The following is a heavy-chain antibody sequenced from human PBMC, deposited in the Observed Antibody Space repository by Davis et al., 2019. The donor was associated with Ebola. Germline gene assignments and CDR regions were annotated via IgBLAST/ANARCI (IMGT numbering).Heavy chain of an antibody. CDR2: MNPNSGNT. J-gene: IGHJ4*02. CDR3: ARGTYYYDSSGFGYFDS. D-gene: IGHD3-22*01. Sequence: ASVKVSCKASGGTFSSYAISWVRQATGQGLEWMGWMNPNSGNTGYAQKFQGRVTMTRNTSISTAYMELSSLRSEDTAVYYCARGTYYYDSSGFGYFDSWGQGTLVTVSS. CDR1: GGTFSSYA. V-gene: IGHV1-8*02.